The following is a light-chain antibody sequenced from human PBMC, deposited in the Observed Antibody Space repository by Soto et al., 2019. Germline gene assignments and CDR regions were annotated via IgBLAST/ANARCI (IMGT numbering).Light chain of an antibody. J-gene: IGKJ1*01. CDR2: GAS. CDR1: QSVTSN. V-gene: IGKV3-20*01. CDR3: QQYGRSRT. Sequence: EIVMTQSPATLSVSPGERATLSCRASQSVTSNLVWYQQKPGQAPRLLIYGASSRATGIPDRFSGSGSGTDFTLTISRLEPEDFAVYYCQQYGRSRTFGQGTKVDIK.